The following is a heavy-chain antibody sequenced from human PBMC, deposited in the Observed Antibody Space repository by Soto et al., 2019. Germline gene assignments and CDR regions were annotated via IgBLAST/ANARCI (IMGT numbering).Heavy chain of an antibody. CDR1: GFTFDDYG. CDR3: ARVAIQLWTFDH. J-gene: IGHJ4*02. D-gene: IGHD5-18*01. CDR2: INWSGGST. V-gene: IGHV3-20*04. Sequence: EVQLVESGGGVVRPGGSLRLSCAASGFTFDDYGMSWVRQAPGKGLEWVSGINWSGGSTGYADSVKGRFTISRDNAKNSLYLHMHSLRVEDTALYYCARVAIQLWTFDHWGKGTLVTVSS.